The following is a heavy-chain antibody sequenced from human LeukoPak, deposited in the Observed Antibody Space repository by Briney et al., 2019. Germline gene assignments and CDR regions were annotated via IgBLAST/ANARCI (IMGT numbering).Heavy chain of an antibody. V-gene: IGHV1-46*01. J-gene: IGHJ4*02. Sequence: ASVKVSCTASGYILSSYYMHWVRQAPGQGLEWMGIINPSGGSTDYAQKFQGRVTMTRDKSTSTVYMELNSLRSEDTALYYCARTYCGGDCNNRYFDYWGQGTLVTVSS. D-gene: IGHD2-21*02. CDR2: INPSGGST. CDR3: ARTYCGGDCNNRYFDY. CDR1: GYILSSYY.